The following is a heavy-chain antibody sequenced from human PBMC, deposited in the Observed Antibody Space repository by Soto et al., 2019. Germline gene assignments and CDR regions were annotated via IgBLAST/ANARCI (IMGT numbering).Heavy chain of an antibody. V-gene: IGHV1-24*01. Sequence: ASVKVSCKVSGYTLTELSMHWVRQAPGKGLEWMGGFDPEGGETIYAQKFQGRVTMTEDTSTDTAYMELSSLRSEDTAVYYCATLGYCSGGSCYSTYWFGPWGQGTLVTVSS. J-gene: IGHJ5*02. CDR3: ATLGYCSGGSCYSTYWFGP. D-gene: IGHD2-15*01. CDR1: GYTLTELS. CDR2: FDPEGGET.